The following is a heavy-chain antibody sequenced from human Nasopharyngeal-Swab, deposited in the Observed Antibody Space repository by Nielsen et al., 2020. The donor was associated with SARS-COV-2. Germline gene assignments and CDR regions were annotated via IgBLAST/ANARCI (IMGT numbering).Heavy chain of an antibody. J-gene: IGHJ4*02. CDR1: GYSFTSYW. CDR3: ARWGWLTIFGVASRYNFDY. D-gene: IGHD3-3*01. V-gene: IGHV5-51*01. Sequence: GESLKISCKGSGYSFTSYWIGWVRQMPGKGLGWMGIIYPGDSDTRYSPSFQGQVTISADKSISTAYLQWSSLKASDTAMYYCARWGWLTIFGVASRYNFDYWGQGTLVTVSS. CDR2: IYPGDSDT.